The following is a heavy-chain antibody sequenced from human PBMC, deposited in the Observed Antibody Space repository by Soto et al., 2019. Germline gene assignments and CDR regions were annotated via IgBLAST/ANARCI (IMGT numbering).Heavy chain of an antibody. CDR1: GYSFTDYW. D-gene: IGHD3-9*01. V-gene: IGHV5-51*01. CDR3: ARQADYNILTGYFYYFDY. J-gene: IGHJ4*02. CDR2: IYPGDSDA. Sequence: GESLKISCNSSGYSFTDYWIGLVLQMPGKGLEWMGIIYPGDSDARYSPSFQGQVTISVDTSINTAFLRWNSLTASDTAMYYCARQADYNILTGYFYYFDYWGQGSLVTVSS.